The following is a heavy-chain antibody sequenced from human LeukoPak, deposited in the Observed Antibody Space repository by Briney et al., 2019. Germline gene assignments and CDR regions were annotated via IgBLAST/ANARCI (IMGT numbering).Heavy chain of an antibody. D-gene: IGHD3-10*01. V-gene: IGHV3-11*04. CDR3: ARDSWFGELPNPDY. Sequence: GGSLRLSCAASGFTFSDYYMSWIRQAPGEGLEWVSYISSSSSTIYYADSVKGRFTISRDNAKNSLYLQMNSLRDEDTAVYYCARDSWFGELPNPDYWGQGTLVTVSS. CDR1: GFTFSDYY. J-gene: IGHJ4*02. CDR2: ISSSSSTI.